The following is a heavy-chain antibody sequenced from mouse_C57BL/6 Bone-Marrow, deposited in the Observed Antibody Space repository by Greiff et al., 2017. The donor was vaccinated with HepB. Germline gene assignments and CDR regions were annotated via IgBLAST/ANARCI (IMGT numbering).Heavy chain of an antibody. J-gene: IGHJ3*01. CDR1: GYSFTGYY. Sequence: VQLQQSGPELVKPGASVKISCKASGYSFTGYYMNWVKQSPEKSLEWIGEINPSTGGTTYNQKFKAKATLTVDKSSSTAYMQLKSLTSEDSAVYYCARVRERFAYWGQGTLVTVSA. CDR2: INPSTGGT. V-gene: IGHV1-42*01. CDR3: ARVRERFAY.